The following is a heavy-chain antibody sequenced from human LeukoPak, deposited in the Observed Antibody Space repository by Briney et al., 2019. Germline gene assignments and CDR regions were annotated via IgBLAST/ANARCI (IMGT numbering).Heavy chain of an antibody. V-gene: IGHV1-2*02. CDR2: INPNSGGA. CDR3: ASRYDILTGQADAFDI. Sequence: ASVKVSCKASGYTFTSYYMHWVRQAPGQGLEWMGWINPNSGGANYAQKFQGRVTMTRDTSISTAYMELSRLRSDDTAVYYCASRYDILTGQADAFDIWGQGTMVTVSS. J-gene: IGHJ3*02. CDR1: GYTFTSYY. D-gene: IGHD3-9*01.